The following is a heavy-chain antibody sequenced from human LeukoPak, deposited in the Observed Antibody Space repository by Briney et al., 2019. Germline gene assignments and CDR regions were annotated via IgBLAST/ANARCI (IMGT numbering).Heavy chain of an antibody. CDR3: ARSTWLLDY. J-gene: IGHJ4*02. CDR2: VYTSGST. Sequence: PSETLSLTCTVSGGSISSYYWSWIRQPAGKGLEWIGRVYTSGSTNYNPSLKSRVSISLDTSKSQFSLQLSSVTAADTAVYYCARSTWLLDYWGQGILVTVSS. CDR1: GGSISSYY. V-gene: IGHV4-4*07. D-gene: IGHD6-19*01.